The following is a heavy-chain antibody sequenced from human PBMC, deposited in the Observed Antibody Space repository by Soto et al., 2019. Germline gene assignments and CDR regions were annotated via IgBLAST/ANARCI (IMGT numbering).Heavy chain of an antibody. J-gene: IGHJ6*02. CDR3: ARSSLYSSSSFYYYYGMDV. CDR1: GFTFSSYS. V-gene: IGHV3-48*02. CDR2: ISSSSSTI. Sequence: GGSLRLSCAASGFTFSSYSMNWVRQAPGKGPEWVSYISSSSSTIYYADSVKGRFTISRDNAKNSLYLQMNSLRDEDTAVYYCARSSLYSSSSFYYYYGMDVWGQGTTVTVSS. D-gene: IGHD6-6*01.